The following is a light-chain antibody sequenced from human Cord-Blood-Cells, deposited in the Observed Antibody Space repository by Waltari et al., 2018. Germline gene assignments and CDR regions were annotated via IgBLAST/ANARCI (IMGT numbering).Light chain of an antibody. CDR3: QQYYSTLT. J-gene: IGKJ4*01. Sequence: DIVITQSPDSLAVSLGERAPLTFQSPQSVLYSSNNKNYLAWYQQKPGQPPKLLIYWASTRESGVPDRFSGSGSGTDFTLTISSLQAEDVAVYYCQQYYSTLTFGGGTKVEIK. V-gene: IGKV4-1*01. CDR1: QSVLYSSNNKNY. CDR2: WAS.